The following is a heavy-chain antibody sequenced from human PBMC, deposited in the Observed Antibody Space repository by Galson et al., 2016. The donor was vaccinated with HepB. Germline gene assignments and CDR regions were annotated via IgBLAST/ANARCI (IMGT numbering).Heavy chain of an antibody. V-gene: IGHV3-72*01. CDR2: SRNKLHSFTT. J-gene: IGHJ6*02. D-gene: IGHD4-23*01. CDR3: TRGHLVTTVFYGMDV. Sequence: SLRLSCAASGFTFSTYAMSWVRQSPGKGLEWVARSRNKLHSFTTEYAASVKGRFTISRDDSRSSVYQQMNSLQTEDTAVYYCTRGHLVTTVFYGMDVWGQGTTVTVAS. CDR1: GFTFSTYA.